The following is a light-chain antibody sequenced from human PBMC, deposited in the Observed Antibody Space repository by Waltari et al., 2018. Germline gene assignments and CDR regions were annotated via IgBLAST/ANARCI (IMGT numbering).Light chain of an antibody. CDR2: AAS. J-gene: IGKJ3*01. Sequence: EKVMTQSPATLSVSPGERATLSCRASQSVSNHLAWYQQRPGQAPRLLIYAASSRAAGVPARFSGSGSWTEFTLTIDSLQSEDFAVYFCQQYNSWPFTFGPGTQVDIK. CDR3: QQYNSWPFT. CDR1: QSVSNH. V-gene: IGKV3-15*01.